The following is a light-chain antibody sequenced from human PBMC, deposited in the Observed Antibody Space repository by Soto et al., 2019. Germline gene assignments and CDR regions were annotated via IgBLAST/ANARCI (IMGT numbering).Light chain of an antibody. CDR3: QQYYSSPRLG. J-gene: IGKJ4*01. CDR1: QSVLYIPTNKNY. Sequence: DIVMTQSPDSLAVSLGERATITCRSSQSVLYIPTNKNYVAWYQQKPVQPPKLLLYWASTRESGVPDRFSGSGSRTYFTLTISSLQAEDVAFYYCQQYYSSPRLGFGGGTKVEIK. CDR2: WAS. V-gene: IGKV4-1*01.